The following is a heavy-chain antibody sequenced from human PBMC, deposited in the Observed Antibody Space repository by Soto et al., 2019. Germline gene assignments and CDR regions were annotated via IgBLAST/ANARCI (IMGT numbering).Heavy chain of an antibody. J-gene: IGHJ4*02. CDR1: GFTFSSYA. Sequence: QVQLVESGGGVVQPGRSLRLSCAASGFTFSSYAMHWVRQAPGKGLEWVAVISYDGSNKYYADSVKGRFTISRDNSKNTLYLQRNSLRAEDTAVYYCARDRVVVVVAATRSYFDYWGQGTLVTVSS. CDR2: ISYDGSNK. D-gene: IGHD2-15*01. CDR3: ARDRVVVVVAATRSYFDY. V-gene: IGHV3-30*14.